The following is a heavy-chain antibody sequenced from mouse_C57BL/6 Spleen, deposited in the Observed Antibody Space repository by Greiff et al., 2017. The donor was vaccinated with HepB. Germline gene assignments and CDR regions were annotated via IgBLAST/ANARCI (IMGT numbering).Heavy chain of an antibody. CDR1: GYSITSGYY. J-gene: IGHJ2*01. CDR2: ISYDGSN. CDR3: ARNDFLHFDY. V-gene: IGHV3-6*01. D-gene: IGHD2-4*01. Sequence: ESGPGLVKPSQSLSLTCSVTGYSITSGYYWNWIRQFPGNKLEWMGYISYDGSNNYNPSLKNRISITRDTSKNQFFLKLNSVTTEDTATYYCARNDFLHFDYWGQGTTLTVSS.